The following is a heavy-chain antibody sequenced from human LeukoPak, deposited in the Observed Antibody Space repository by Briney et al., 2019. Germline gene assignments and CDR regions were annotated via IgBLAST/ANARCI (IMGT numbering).Heavy chain of an antibody. D-gene: IGHD1-26*01. V-gene: IGHV4-4*07. CDR2: IHTSAST. J-gene: IGHJ3*02. Sequence: PSETLSLTCSLPGASIRGYSWGWLRQPAGKGQEWIRRIHTSASTEYNPSLKSRDTMSVDTSKNQFSLKLNSVPAADTAVYFCARDDNSEYSDDAFDIWGQGTLVTVSS. CDR3: ARDDNSEYSDDAFDI. CDR1: GASIRGYS.